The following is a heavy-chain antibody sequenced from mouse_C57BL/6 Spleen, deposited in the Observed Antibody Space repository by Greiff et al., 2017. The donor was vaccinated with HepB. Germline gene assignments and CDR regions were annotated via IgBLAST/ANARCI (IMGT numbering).Heavy chain of an antibody. J-gene: IGHJ1*03. D-gene: IGHD1-1*01. Sequence: VKLQQPGAELVKPGASVKLSCKASGYTFTSYWMHWVKQRPGQGLEWIGMIHPNSGSTNYNEKFKSKATLTVDKSSSTAYMQLSSLTSEGSAVYYCARNYYGSSDWYFDVWGTGTTVTVSS. CDR1: GYTFTSYW. CDR3: ARNYYGSSDWYFDV. V-gene: IGHV1-64*01. CDR2: IHPNSGST.